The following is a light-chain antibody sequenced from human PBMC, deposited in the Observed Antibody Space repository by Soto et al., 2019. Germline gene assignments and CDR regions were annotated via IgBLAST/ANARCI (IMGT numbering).Light chain of an antibody. J-gene: IGKJ1*01. Sequence: DIQMTQSPSSLSPSXGDRVTITXXASQSISRNLNWYQQKPGTAPKLLMFGASTLQSGVPSRFSGSGSGTDFTLTITSLQPEDFATYYCQQSYNTPRTFGQGTKVDIK. CDR2: GAS. CDR1: QSISRN. CDR3: QQSYNTPRT. V-gene: IGKV1-39*01.